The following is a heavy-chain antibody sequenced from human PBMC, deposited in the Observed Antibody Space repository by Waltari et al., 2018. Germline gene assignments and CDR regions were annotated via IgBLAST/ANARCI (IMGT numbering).Heavy chain of an antibody. V-gene: IGHV4-61*02. CDR3: ASGLLMDAFDI. Sequence: QVQLQESGPGLVKPSQTLSLTCTVPVGSIRSGSYYWTWSRQPAGKGLEWIGRIYTSGSTNYNPSLKSRVTISVDTSKNQFSLKLSSVTAADTAVYYCASGLLMDAFDIWGQGTMVTVSS. CDR1: VGSIRSGSYY. CDR2: IYTSGST. J-gene: IGHJ3*02.